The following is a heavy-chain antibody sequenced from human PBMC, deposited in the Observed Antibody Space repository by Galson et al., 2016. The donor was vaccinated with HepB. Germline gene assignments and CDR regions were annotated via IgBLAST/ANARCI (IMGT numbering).Heavy chain of an antibody. J-gene: IGHJ4*02. V-gene: IGHV4-59*01. CDR3: ARGRIWTDY. D-gene: IGHD3/OR15-3a*01. CDR1: GGSISPYY. CDR2: IHYSGTT. Sequence: ETLSLTCTVSGGSISPYYWSWIRQPPGQGLEWIGYIHYSGTTLYNPSLKSRVTMSVDMSKNQFSLKLNSLTTADTAVYYCARGRIWTDYWGRGTLVAVSS.